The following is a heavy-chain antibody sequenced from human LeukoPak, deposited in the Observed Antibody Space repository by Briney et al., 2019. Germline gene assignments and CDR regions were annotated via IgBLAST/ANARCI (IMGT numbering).Heavy chain of an antibody. Sequence: GGSLRLSCAASGFTFSDYYMSWIRQAPGKGLEWLSYINIGGTNTHYADSVKGRFTISRDNAKKSLYLEMNNLRAEDTAVYYCATDGVGFDTWGQGVLVTVSS. CDR2: INIGGTNT. V-gene: IGHV3-11*01. CDR3: ATDGVGFDT. J-gene: IGHJ5*02. CDR1: GFTFSDYY.